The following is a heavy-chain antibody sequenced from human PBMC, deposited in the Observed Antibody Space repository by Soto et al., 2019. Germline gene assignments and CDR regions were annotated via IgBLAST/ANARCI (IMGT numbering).Heavy chain of an antibody. V-gene: IGHV1-2*02. CDR2: INPNSGGT. CDR1: GYTFTGYY. D-gene: IGHD1-20*01. CDR3: ARCYNWNDDWFDP. Sequence: ASVKVSCKASGYTFTGYYMHWVRQAPGQGLEWMGWINPNSGGTNYAQKFQGRVTMTRDTSISTAYMELSRLRSDDTAVYYCARCYNWNDDWFDPWGQGTLVTVSS. J-gene: IGHJ5*02.